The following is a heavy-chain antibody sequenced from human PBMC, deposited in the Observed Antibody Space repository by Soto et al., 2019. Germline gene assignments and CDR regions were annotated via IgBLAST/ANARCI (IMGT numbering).Heavy chain of an antibody. CDR2: FYYSGST. CDR1: GGSISSYY. V-gene: IGHV4-59*08. D-gene: IGHD2-15*01. J-gene: IGHJ3*02. CDR3: ARRYGDAFDI. Sequence: QVQLQESGPGLVKPSETLSLTCTVSGGSISSYYWSWIRQPPGKGLEWIGYFYYSGSTNYNPSLKGRVTISVDTSKNQFSLKLSSVTAADTAVYYCARRYGDAFDIWGQGTMVTVSS.